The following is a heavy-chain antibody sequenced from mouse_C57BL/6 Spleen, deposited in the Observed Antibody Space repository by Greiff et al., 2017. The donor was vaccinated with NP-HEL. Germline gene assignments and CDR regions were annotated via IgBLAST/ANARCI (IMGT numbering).Heavy chain of an antibody. CDR2: INPNYGTT. Sequence: VQLKQSGPELVKPGASVKISCKASGYSFTDYNMNWVKQSNGKSLEWIGVINPNYGTTSYNQKFKGKATLTVDQSSSTAYMQLNSLTSEDSAVYYGARYGRGSSGYVDDFDYWGQGTTLTVSS. D-gene: IGHD3-2*02. CDR3: ARYGRGSSGYVDDFDY. CDR1: GYSFTDYN. V-gene: IGHV1-39*01. J-gene: IGHJ2*01.